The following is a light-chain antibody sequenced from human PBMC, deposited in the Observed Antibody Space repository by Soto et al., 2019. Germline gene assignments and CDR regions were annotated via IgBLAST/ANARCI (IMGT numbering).Light chain of an antibody. CDR1: NIGSKS. CDR3: QVWDSSSDHPEVV. Sequence: SYELTQPPSVSVAPGQTARITCGGNNIGSKSVHWYQQRPGQAPVLVVYDDNDRPSGIPERFSGSNSGNTATLTISRVEAGDEADYFCQVWDSSSDHPEVVFGGGTQLTVL. CDR2: DDN. V-gene: IGLV3-21*02. J-gene: IGLJ2*01.